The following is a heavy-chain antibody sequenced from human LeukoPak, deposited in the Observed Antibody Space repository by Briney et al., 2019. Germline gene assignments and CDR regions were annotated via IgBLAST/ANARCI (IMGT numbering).Heavy chain of an antibody. CDR1: GGTFSSYA. CDR2: FIPIFGTA. J-gene: IGHJ6*03. Sequence: SVKVSCKASGGTFSSYAISWVRQAPGQGLEWMGGFIPIFGTANYAQKFQGRVTITADESTSTAYMELSSLRSEDTAVYYCARAVYTSSSYYYYYYMDVWGKGTTVTVSS. D-gene: IGHD6-6*01. CDR3: ARAVYTSSSYYYYYYMDV. V-gene: IGHV1-69*13.